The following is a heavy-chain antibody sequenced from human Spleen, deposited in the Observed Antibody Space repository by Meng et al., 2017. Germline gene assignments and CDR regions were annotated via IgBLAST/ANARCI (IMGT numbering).Heavy chain of an antibody. CDR3: AVEDSSGGY. CDR2: IYTSGST. V-gene: IGHV4-4*07. Sequence: HVQLHESGPKLLKPSETLSLPCTVSGGSISTFPCGWIRQPAGKGLEYIGRIYTSGSTNYTPSLKSRFTMSVDTSKNQFSLKLYSVTAADTAVYYCAVEDSSGGYWGQGTLVTVFS. D-gene: IGHD3-10*01. CDR1: GGSISTFP. J-gene: IGHJ4*02.